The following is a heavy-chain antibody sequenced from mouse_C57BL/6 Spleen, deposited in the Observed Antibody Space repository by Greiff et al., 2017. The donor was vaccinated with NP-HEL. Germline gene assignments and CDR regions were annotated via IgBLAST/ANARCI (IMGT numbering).Heavy chain of an antibody. CDR1: GFTFSSYA. CDR2: ISDGGSYT. Sequence: EVKVVESGGGLVKPGGSLKLSCAASGFTFSSYAMSWVRQTPEKRLEWVATISDGGSYTYYPDNVKGRFTISRDNAKNNLYLQMSHLKSEDTARYYCARDDGYYPMDYWGQGTSVTVSS. V-gene: IGHV5-4*01. J-gene: IGHJ4*01. D-gene: IGHD2-3*01. CDR3: ARDDGYYPMDY.